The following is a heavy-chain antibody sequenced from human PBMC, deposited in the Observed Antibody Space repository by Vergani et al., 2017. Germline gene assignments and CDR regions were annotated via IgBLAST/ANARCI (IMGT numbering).Heavy chain of an antibody. CDR2: IYYSGST. Sequence: QLQLQESGPGLVKPSATLSLTCSVSGASIRSSNYYWGWIRQPPGKGLEWIASIYYSGSTYYNPSLKSRVTISVDTSKNQFSLKLSSVTAADTAVYYCARVGEYYESSGYYYAAGSFDYWGQGTLVTVSS. D-gene: IGHD3-22*01. CDR1: GASIRSSNYY. J-gene: IGHJ4*02. CDR3: ARVGEYYESSGYYYAAGSFDY. V-gene: IGHV4-39*01.